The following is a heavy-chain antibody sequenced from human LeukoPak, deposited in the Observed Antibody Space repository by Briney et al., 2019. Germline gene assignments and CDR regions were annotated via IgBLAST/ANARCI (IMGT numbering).Heavy chain of an antibody. V-gene: IGHV4-59*01. CDR1: GGSISSYY. D-gene: IGHD3-3*01. CDR2: IYYSGST. Sequence: SETLSLTCTVSGGSISSYYWSWIRQPPGKGLEWIGYIYYSGSTNYNPSLKSRVTTSVDTSKNQFSLKLSSVTAADTAVYYCARGAPPITIFGVVTSYYFDYWGQGTLVTVSS. J-gene: IGHJ4*02. CDR3: ARGAPPITIFGVVTSYYFDY.